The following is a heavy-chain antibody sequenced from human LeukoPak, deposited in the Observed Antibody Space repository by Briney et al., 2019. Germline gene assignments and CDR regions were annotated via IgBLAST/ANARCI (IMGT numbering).Heavy chain of an antibody. CDR3: ARVGAKLKPYYMDV. J-gene: IGHJ6*03. V-gene: IGHV3-7*01. Sequence: GGSLRLSCAASIFTFRIYCMTWVRQAPGKGPEWVATIREGGGEGYYVDSVKGRFTISRDNAKNSLHLHMNSLRAEDTAVYYCARVGAKLKPYYMDVWGKGTTVTVSS. CDR1: IFTFRIYC. CDR2: IREGGGEG.